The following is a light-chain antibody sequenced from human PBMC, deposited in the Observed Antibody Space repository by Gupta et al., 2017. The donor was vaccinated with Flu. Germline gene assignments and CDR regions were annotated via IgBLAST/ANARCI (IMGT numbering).Light chain of an antibody. CDR1: SRNVGSYNY. V-gene: IGLV2-14*01. J-gene: IGLJ3*02. Sequence: QSALTQPASGSGSPGPSLTISGTATSRNVGSYNYVSWYQQHPRKALKLMIYEVTDRPSGLSNRFSGTKAGNTASLTSSGVQAEDEADYFCASDTTTSTWVFGGGTKLTVL. CDR3: ASDTTTSTWV. CDR2: EVT.